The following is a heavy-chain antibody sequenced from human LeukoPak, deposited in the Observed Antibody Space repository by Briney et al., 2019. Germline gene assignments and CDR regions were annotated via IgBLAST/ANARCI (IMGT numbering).Heavy chain of an antibody. V-gene: IGHV3-23*01. CDR2: ILASGAST. CDR1: GITVASFV. Sequence: GGSLRLSCAASGITVASFVMSCVSQAPGEGLEWVSAILASGASTFYADSVKGRFNISRDNSKNTLYLEMNSLRAEDTAVYYCAKDWHGSRRGDWLNPWGQGTLVTVSS. CDR3: AKDWHGSRRGDWLNP. D-gene: IGHD2-15*01. J-gene: IGHJ5*02.